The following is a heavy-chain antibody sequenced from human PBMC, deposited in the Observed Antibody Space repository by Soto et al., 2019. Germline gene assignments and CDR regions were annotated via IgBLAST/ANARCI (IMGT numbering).Heavy chain of an antibody. Sequence: EVQLVESGGGVVRPGGSLRLSCAASGFTFDDYGMSWVRQAPGKGLEWVSGINWNGGSTGYADSVKGRFTSSRDNAKNSLYLQMNSLRAEYTALYHCARARTTVTNDAFDIWGQGTMVTVSS. J-gene: IGHJ3*02. CDR2: INWNGGST. V-gene: IGHV3-20*01. D-gene: IGHD4-17*01. CDR1: GFTFDDYG. CDR3: ARARTTVTNDAFDI.